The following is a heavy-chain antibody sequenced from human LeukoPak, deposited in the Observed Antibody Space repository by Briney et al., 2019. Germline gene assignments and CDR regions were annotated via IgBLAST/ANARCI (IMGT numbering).Heavy chain of an antibody. Sequence: SVKVSCKASGYTFTSYAISWVRQAPGQGLEWMGGIIPIFGTANYAQKFQGRVTITADESTSTAYMELSSLRSEDTAVYYCARSGYYDFWRGPARFDYWGQGTLVTVSS. V-gene: IGHV1-69*13. CDR1: GYTFTSYA. J-gene: IGHJ4*02. D-gene: IGHD3-3*01. CDR3: ARSGYYDFWRGPARFDY. CDR2: IIPIFGTA.